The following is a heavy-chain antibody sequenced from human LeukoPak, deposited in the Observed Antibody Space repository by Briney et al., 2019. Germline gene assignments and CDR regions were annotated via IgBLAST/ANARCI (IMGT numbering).Heavy chain of an antibody. V-gene: IGHV4-34*01. J-gene: IGHJ5*02. Sequence: SETLSLTCAVYGGSFSGYYWSWIRQPPGKGLEWIGEINHSGSTNYNPSLKSRVTISVDTSKNQFSLKLSSVTAADTAVYYCARGPITMVRGRTTGNWFDPWGQGTLVTVSS. CDR2: INHSGST. CDR3: ARGPITMVRGRTTGNWFDP. D-gene: IGHD3-10*01. CDR1: GGSFSGYY.